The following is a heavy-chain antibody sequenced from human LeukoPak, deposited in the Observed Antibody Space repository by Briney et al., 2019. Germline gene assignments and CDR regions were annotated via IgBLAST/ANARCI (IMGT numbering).Heavy chain of an antibody. V-gene: IGHV1-2*04. CDR1: GYTLTGYY. D-gene: IGHD6-19*01. CDR2: INPNSGGT. J-gene: IGHJ6*02. Sequence: GASVKVSCKASGYTLTGYYMHWVRQAPGQGLEWMGWINPNSGGTNYAQKFQGWVTMTRDTSISTAYMELSRLRSDDTAVYYCARTVADYYYYGMDVWGQGTTVTVSS. CDR3: ARTVADYYYYGMDV.